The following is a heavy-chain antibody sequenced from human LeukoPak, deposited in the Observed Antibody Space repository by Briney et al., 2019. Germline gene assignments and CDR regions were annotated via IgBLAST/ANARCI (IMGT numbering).Heavy chain of an antibody. CDR1: SGSISSYY. J-gene: IGHJ5*02. V-gene: IGHV4-4*07. Sequence: SETLSLTCTVSSGSISSYYWSCIRQPAGKGVEWIGRSYTSGSTNYNPSLKSRVTISVDKSKNQFSLKLSSVPAADTAVYYCARGYGVYGWFDPWGQGTLVTVSS. D-gene: IGHD4-17*01. CDR3: ARGYGVYGWFDP. CDR2: SYTSGST.